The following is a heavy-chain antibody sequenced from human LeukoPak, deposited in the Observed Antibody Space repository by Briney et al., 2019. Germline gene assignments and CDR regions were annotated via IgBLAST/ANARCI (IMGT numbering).Heavy chain of an antibody. CDR2: INPNSGGT. V-gene: IGHV1-2*02. D-gene: IGHD2-8*01. CDR3: ARVRRTSGGFDY. Sequence: ASVKVSCKASGYTFTGCYMHWVRQAPGQGLEWMGWINPNSGGTNYAQKFQGRVTMTRDTSISTAYMELSRLRSDDTAVYYCARVRRTSGGFDYWGQGTLVTVSS. J-gene: IGHJ4*02. CDR1: GYTFTGCY.